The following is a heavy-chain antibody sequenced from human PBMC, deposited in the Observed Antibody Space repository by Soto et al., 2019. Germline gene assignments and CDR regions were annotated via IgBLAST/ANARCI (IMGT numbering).Heavy chain of an antibody. CDR2: INHSGST. J-gene: IGHJ5*02. CDR1: GGSFSGYY. CDR3: ARGYDIVVTHWFDP. Sequence: SETLSLTCAVYGGSFSGYYWSWIRQPPGKGLEWIGEINHSGSTNYNPSLKSRVTISVDTSKNQFSLKLSSVTAADTAVYYCARGYDIVVTHWFDPWGQGTLVTVSS. V-gene: IGHV4-34*01. D-gene: IGHD2-2*01.